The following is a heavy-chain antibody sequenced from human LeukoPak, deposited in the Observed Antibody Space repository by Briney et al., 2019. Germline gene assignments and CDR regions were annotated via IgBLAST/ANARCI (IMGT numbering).Heavy chain of an antibody. Sequence: KPSETLSLTCAVSDFSISSGYYWGWIRQPAGRGLEWIGRIYTSGSTNYNPSLKSRVTMSLDTSKNQISLKLSSVTAADTAVYYCARGKRGYDILTGYSQYNYFDPWGQGTLVTVSS. CDR3: ARGKRGYDILTGYSQYNYFDP. CDR1: DFSISSGYY. V-gene: IGHV4-61*02. J-gene: IGHJ5*02. CDR2: IYTSGST. D-gene: IGHD3-9*01.